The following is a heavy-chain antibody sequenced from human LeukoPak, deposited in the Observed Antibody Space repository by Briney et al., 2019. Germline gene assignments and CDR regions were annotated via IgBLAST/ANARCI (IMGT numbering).Heavy chain of an antibody. J-gene: IGHJ4*02. D-gene: IGHD2-15*01. CDR3: AKHGYCSGICCFFDF. CDR2: ISGSGPYT. V-gene: IGHV3-23*01. CDR1: GFTFSSYA. Sequence: GGSLRLSCAASGFTFSSYAMSWVRQAPGKGLEWVSGISGSGPYTFYTDSVKGRFTISRDSSKNTLYLQMNSLRAEDTGLYYCAKHGYCSGICCFFDFWGQGTLVTVSS.